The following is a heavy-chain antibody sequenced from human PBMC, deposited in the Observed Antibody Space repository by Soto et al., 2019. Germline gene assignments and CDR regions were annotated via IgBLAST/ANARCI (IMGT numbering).Heavy chain of an antibody. J-gene: IGHJ3*02. V-gene: IGHV4-30-4*01. CDR2: IYYSGST. CDR3: ARDSPYLRFLEWDPAFDI. D-gene: IGHD3-3*01. Sequence: SETLSLTCTVSGGSISSGDYYWSWIRQPPGKGLEWIGYIYYSGSTYYNPSLKSRVTISVDTSKNQFSLKLSSVTAADTAVYYCARDSPYLRFLEWDPAFDIWGQGTMVTVSS. CDR1: GGSISSGDYY.